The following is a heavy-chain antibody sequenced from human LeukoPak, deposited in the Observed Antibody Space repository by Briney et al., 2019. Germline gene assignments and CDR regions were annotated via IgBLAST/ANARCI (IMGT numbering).Heavy chain of an antibody. Sequence: GGSLRLSCAASGFTLSSYWMHWVRQAPGKGVGWVSRINSDGSSTIYADSVKGRFTISRDNAKNALYLQMNSLRAEDTAVYYCARGRILYSSPTPMDVWGQGTTVTVSS. V-gene: IGHV3-74*01. CDR2: INSDGSST. D-gene: IGHD2-8*01. J-gene: IGHJ6*02. CDR3: ARGRILYSSPTPMDV. CDR1: GFTLSSYW.